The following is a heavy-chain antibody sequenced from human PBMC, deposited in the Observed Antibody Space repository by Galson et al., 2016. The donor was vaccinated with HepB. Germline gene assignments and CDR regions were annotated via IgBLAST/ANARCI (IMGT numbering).Heavy chain of an antibody. CDR2: ISSGSSYT. V-gene: IGHV3-21*06. J-gene: IGHJ5*02. Sequence: SLRLSCAVSGFSFRSHAMNWARQAPGKGLEWVSSISSGSSYTYYADSVKGRFTISRDNAKNSLYLQMDSLRVEDTGFYYCARGEKGYSEGASWGQGTLVTVSS. CDR3: ARGEKGYSEGAS. D-gene: IGHD3-22*01. CDR1: GFSFRSHA.